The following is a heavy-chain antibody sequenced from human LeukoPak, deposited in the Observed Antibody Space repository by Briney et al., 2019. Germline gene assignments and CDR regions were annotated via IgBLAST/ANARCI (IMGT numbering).Heavy chain of an antibody. J-gene: IGHJ4*02. D-gene: IGHD4-23*01. CDR1: GYTFTSYG. Sequence: GASVKVSCKASGYTFTSYGISWVRQAPGQGLEWMGWISAYNGNTNYAQKLQGRVTMTTDTSTSTAYMELRSLRSDDTAVYYCARASPLPHTVVTPLPPHFDYWGQGTLVTVSS. CDR2: ISAYNGNT. V-gene: IGHV1-18*01. CDR3: ARASPLPHTVVTPLPPHFDY.